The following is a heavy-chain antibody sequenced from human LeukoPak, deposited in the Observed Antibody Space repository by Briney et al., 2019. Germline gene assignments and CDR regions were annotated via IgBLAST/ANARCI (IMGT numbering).Heavy chain of an antibody. J-gene: IGHJ4*02. CDR1: GDSLSSSNTYY. D-gene: IGHD6-19*01. V-gene: IGHV4-39*07. Sequence: SETLSLTCTVSGDSLSSSNTYYWGWIRQPPGKGLEWIGTIYYSGNTFYNPSLESRVTISVDTSKNQFSLKLNSVTAADTAVYYCAREDGSNGWHSDYWGQGTLVTVSS. CDR2: IYYSGNT. CDR3: AREDGSNGWHSDY.